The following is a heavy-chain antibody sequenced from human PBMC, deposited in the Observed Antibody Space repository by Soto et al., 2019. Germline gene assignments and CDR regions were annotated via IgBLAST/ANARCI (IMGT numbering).Heavy chain of an antibody. Sequence: EVQLLESGGGLLQPGGSLRLSCAASGFTFSTYPMSWVRQAPGKGLEWVAAISDSGDTTYYADSVKGRFTISRDNSKNTLYLQMTSLRADDTAVYYCAKDHGGDYGLFDYWGQGTLVTVSS. CDR3: AKDHGGDYGLFDY. J-gene: IGHJ4*02. CDR1: GFTFSTYP. CDR2: ISDSGDTT. V-gene: IGHV3-23*01. D-gene: IGHD4-17*01.